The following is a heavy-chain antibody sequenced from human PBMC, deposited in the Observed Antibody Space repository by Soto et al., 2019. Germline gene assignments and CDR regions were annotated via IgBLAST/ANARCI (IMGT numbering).Heavy chain of an antibody. V-gene: IGHV4-34*01. CDR2: INHSGST. CDR1: GGSFSGYY. Sequence: SETLSLTCAVYGGSFSGYYWSWIRQPPGKGLEWIGEINHSGSTNYNPSLKSRVTISVDTSKNQFSLKLSSVTAADTAVYYCARGSGKKIVRYCSGGSCYSGGNWFDPWGQGTLVTVSS. D-gene: IGHD2-15*01. CDR3: ARGSGKKIVRYCSGGSCYSGGNWFDP. J-gene: IGHJ5*02.